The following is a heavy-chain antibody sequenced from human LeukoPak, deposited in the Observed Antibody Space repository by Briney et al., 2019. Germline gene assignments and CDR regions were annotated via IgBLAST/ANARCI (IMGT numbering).Heavy chain of an antibody. V-gene: IGHV3-49*03. Sequence: PGGSLRLSCTASGFTFGDYAMSWFRQAPGKGLEWVGFIRSKAYGGTTEYAASVKGRFTISRDDSKSIAYLQMNSLKTEDTAVYYCTRAAAAGNNWFDPRGQGTLVTVSS. CDR2: IRSKAYGGTT. CDR1: GFTFGDYA. J-gene: IGHJ5*02. CDR3: TRAAAAGNNWFDP. D-gene: IGHD6-13*01.